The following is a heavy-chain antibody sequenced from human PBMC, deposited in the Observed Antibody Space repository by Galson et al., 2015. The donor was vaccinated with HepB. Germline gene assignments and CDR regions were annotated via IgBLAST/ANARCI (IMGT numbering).Heavy chain of an antibody. J-gene: IGHJ4*02. Sequence: SLRLSCAASGFTFTDAWMSWVRQAPGKGLEWVGRFRSNADGGTTDYAAPVKGRFTISRDDSKSMVYLQMNSLKIEDTAVYCCTTGPEKSWSGDFDYWGQGTLVTVSS. D-gene: IGHD3-3*01. V-gene: IGHV3-15*01. CDR3: TTGPEKSWSGDFDY. CDR2: FRSNADGGTT. CDR1: GFTFTDAW.